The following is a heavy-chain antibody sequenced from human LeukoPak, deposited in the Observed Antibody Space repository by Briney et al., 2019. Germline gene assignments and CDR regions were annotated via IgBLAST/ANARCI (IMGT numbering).Heavy chain of an antibody. CDR2: ISGSGGST. CDR3: AKDRDLSVYYYDSSGYETFDY. Sequence: GGSLRLSCAASGFTFSSYAMSWVRQAPGKGLGWVSAISGSGGSTYYADSVKGRFTISRDNSKNTLYLQMNSLRAEDTAVYYCAKDRDLSVYYYDSSGYETFDYWGQGTLVTVSS. V-gene: IGHV3-23*01. J-gene: IGHJ4*02. D-gene: IGHD3-22*01. CDR1: GFTFSSYA.